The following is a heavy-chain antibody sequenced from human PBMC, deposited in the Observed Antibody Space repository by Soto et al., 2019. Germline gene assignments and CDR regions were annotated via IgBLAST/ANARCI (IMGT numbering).Heavy chain of an antibody. J-gene: IGHJ6*02. CDR1: GYTFTSYA. CDR2: INAGNGNT. Sequence: GASVKVSCKSSGYTFTSYAMHCVRQAPGQRLEWMGCINAGNGNTEYSQKFQGRVTITRDTSASTAYMELSSLRSEDTAVYYCASFSKVYYYYGMDVWGQGTTVTVSS. V-gene: IGHV1-3*01. CDR3: ASFSKVYYYYGMDV.